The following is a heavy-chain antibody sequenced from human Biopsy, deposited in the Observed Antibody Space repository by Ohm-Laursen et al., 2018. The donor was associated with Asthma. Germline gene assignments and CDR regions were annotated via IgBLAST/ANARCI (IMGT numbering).Heavy chain of an antibody. CDR2: IYSGGTS. J-gene: IGHJ4*02. V-gene: IGHV3-53*01. D-gene: IGHD6-19*01. Sequence: SLRLSCAASGFTVSRDYMFWVRQAPGKGLEWVSVIYSGGTSHTADSVRGRFTISRDYSKNTLYLQMHSLRDEDTAVYYCARGDSSGWSQYYFDYWGQGTLVTVSS. CDR1: GFTVSRDY. CDR3: ARGDSSGWSQYYFDY.